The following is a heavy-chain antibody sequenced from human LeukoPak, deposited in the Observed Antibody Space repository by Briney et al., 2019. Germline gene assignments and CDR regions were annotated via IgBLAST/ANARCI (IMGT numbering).Heavy chain of an antibody. CDR3: ARDGYNLDTFDI. V-gene: IGHV3-48*03. J-gene: IGHJ3*02. CDR1: GFTFSTYE. D-gene: IGHD5-24*01. CDR2: ISSSGGTI. Sequence: PGGSLRLSCAASGFTFSTYEMSWVRQAPGAGLEWVSYISSSGGTIYYADSVKGRFTISRDNAKNSLYLQMNSLRAEDTAVYHCARDGYNLDTFDIWGQGTMVTVSS.